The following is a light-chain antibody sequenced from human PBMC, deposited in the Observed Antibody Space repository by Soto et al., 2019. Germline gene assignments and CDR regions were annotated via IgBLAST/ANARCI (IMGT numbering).Light chain of an antibody. CDR3: QQYYSYPPG. V-gene: IGKV1-8*01. J-gene: IGKJ4*01. CDR2: AAS. CDR1: QGISSY. Sequence: AIRMTQSPSSFSASTGDRVTITCRASQGISSYLAWYQQKPGKAPKLLIYAASTLQSGVPSRFSGSGSGTDFTLTISCLQSEDFATYYSQQYYSYPPGFGGGTNVEIK.